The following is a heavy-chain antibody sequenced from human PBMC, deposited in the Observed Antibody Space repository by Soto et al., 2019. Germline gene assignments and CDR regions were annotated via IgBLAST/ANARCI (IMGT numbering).Heavy chain of an antibody. D-gene: IGHD2-2*03. CDR3: ARGYCISTSCYPPYY. Sequence: QVQLVQSGAEVKKPGSSVKVSCKASGGTFSSYAISWVRQAPGQGLEWMGGIIPIFGTANYAQKFQGRVSSTAEESTSTDYMVLSSLRSEDTAVYYCARGYCISTSCYPPYYRGQGTLVSVSA. V-gene: IGHV1-69*12. J-gene: IGHJ4*02. CDR1: GGTFSSYA. CDR2: IIPIFGTA.